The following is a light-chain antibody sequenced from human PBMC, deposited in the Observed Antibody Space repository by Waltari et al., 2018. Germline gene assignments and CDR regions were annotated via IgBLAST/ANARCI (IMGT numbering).Light chain of an antibody. CDR1: NIGSKS. Sequence: SYVLTQPPSVPVAPGKTARITCAGTNIGSKSVHWYQQKPGQAPVVVIFGDSDRPSGIPERFAGSNAGTTASRTISRVEAADEADYYCQVWDGSTDHVVFGGGTKLTVL. CDR2: GDS. J-gene: IGLJ3*02. V-gene: IGLV3-21*04. CDR3: QVWDGSTDHVV.